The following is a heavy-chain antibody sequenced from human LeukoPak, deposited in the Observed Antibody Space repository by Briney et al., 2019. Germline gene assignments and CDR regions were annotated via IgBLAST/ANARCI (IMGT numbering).Heavy chain of an antibody. Sequence: GASVKVSCKASGYTFTSYDINWVRQATGQGLEWMGWMNPNSGNTGYAQKFQGRVTMTRNTSISTAYMELSSLRSEDTAVYYCARVVATVYYYYMDVWGKGTTVTVSS. CDR3: ARVVATVYYYYMDV. V-gene: IGHV1-8*01. J-gene: IGHJ6*03. CDR2: MNPNSGNT. CDR1: GYTFTSYD. D-gene: IGHD5-12*01.